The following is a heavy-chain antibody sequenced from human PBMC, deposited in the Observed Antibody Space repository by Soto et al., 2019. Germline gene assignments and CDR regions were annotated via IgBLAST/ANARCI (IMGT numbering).Heavy chain of an antibody. Sequence: GESLNISCKGSGYSFTSYWIGLVRQMPGKGLEWMGIIYPGDSDTRYSPSFQGQVTISADKSISTAYLQRSSLKASDTAMYYCARPLATVVTNWHAFDIWGQGTMVTVSS. D-gene: IGHD4-17*01. CDR1: GYSFTSYW. J-gene: IGHJ3*02. CDR3: ARPLATVVTNWHAFDI. CDR2: IYPGDSDT. V-gene: IGHV5-51*01.